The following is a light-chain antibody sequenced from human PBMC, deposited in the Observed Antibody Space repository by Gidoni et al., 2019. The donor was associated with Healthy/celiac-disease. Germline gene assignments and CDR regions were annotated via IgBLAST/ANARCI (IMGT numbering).Light chain of an antibody. J-gene: IGLJ3*02. CDR2: SNN. Sequence: QSVLTQPPSASGTPGQRVTISCSGSSSNIGSNTVNWYQQLPGTAPNLLIYSNNQRPSVFPDRFSGSKSGTSASLAISGLQSEDEADYYCAAWDDSLNGWVFGGGTKLTVL. CDR1: SSNIGSNT. V-gene: IGLV1-44*01. CDR3: AAWDDSLNGWV.